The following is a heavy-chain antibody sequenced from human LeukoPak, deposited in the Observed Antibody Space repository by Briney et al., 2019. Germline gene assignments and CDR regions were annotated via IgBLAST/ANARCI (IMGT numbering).Heavy chain of an antibody. CDR1: GFTFSDYA. V-gene: IGHV3-64*01. CDR2: INNNGGST. J-gene: IGHJ4*02. CDR3: VGGYCRSTKCSASY. Sequence: GGSLRLSCAASGFTFSDYAMHWVRQAPGKGLEYVAAINNNGGSTYYANSVKGRFTISRDNSKNTLYLQMGSLRVEDMAVYYCVGGYCRSTKCSASYWGQGTLVTVSS. D-gene: IGHD2-2*01.